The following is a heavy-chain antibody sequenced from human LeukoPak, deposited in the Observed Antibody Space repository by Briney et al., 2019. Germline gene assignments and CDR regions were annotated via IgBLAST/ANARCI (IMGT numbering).Heavy chain of an antibody. Sequence: PGGSLRLSCTASGFTFGDYAMSWVRQAPGKGLEWVGFIRSKAYGGTTEYAASVKGRFTISRDDSKSIAYLQMNSLKTEDTAVHYCTREGNGDNRAYFDYWGQGTLVTVSS. D-gene: IGHD4-17*01. CDR3: TREGNGDNRAYFDY. V-gene: IGHV3-49*04. CDR2: IRSKAYGGTT. CDR1: GFTFGDYA. J-gene: IGHJ4*02.